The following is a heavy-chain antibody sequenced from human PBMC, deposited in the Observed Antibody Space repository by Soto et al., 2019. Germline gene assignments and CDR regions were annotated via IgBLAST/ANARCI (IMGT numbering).Heavy chain of an antibody. D-gene: IGHD3-10*02. V-gene: IGHV1-69*02. Sequence: QVQLVQSGAEVKKPGSSVKVSCKASGGTFSSYTISWVRQAPGQGLEWMGRIIPILGIANYAQKFQGRGTITADKSTSTAYMELSSLRSEDTAVYYCASARSVRGAAGWFDPWGQGTLVTVSS. CDR3: ASARSVRGAAGWFDP. CDR1: GGTFSSYT. J-gene: IGHJ5*02. CDR2: IIPILGIA.